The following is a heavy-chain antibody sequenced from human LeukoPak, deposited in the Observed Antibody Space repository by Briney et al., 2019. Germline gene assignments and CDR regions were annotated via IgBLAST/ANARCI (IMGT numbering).Heavy chain of an antibody. CDR3: AKQLSGRYAY. V-gene: IGHV3-23*01. Sequence: PGGSLRLSCAASGFIFSSYAMNWVRQAPGKGLEWVSAISDSGGRTYYADSVKGRFTISRDNSKNILYLQMNSLRAEDTAVYYCAKQLSGRYAYWGQGTLVTVSS. D-gene: IGHD1-26*01. CDR1: GFIFSSYA. J-gene: IGHJ4*02. CDR2: ISDSGGRT.